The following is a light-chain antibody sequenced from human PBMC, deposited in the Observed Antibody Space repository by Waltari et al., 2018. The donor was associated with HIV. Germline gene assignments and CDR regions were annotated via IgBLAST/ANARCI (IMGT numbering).Light chain of an antibody. CDR3: QTWGAGTVV. J-gene: IGLJ2*01. Sequence: QLVLTQSPSASASLGASVKLTCTLSSAHSTYAIARHQQPQDQGPHYLMKLNRDGCHRKGDGIPDRFSGSAFGEYRYLTISNVQSEDEGIYYCQTWGAGTVVFGGGTKLSVL. V-gene: IGLV4-69*01. CDR2: LNRDGCH. CDR1: SAHSTYA.